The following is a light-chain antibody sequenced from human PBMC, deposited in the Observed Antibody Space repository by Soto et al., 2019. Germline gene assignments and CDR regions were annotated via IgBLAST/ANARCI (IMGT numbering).Light chain of an antibody. Sequence: SYELTQPPSVSVSPGQTASITCSGDKLGDKYACWYQQKPGQSPVLVIYQDSKRPSGIPERFSGSNSGNTATLTISGTQAMDEADYYCQAWDSSTAWVFGGGTKPTVL. V-gene: IGLV3-1*01. CDR3: QAWDSSTAWV. CDR1: KLGDKY. CDR2: QDS. J-gene: IGLJ2*01.